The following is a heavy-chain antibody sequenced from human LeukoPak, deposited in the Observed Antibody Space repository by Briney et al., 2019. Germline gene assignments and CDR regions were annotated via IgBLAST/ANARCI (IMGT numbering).Heavy chain of an antibody. CDR3: AKVGYDFWSGYPEDWYMDV. V-gene: IGHV3-30*02. CDR2: IRYDGSNK. Sequence: PGGSLRLSCAASGFTFSSYGMHWVRQAPGKGLEWVAFIRYDGSNKYYADSVKGRFTISRDNSKNTLYLQMNSLRAEDTAVYYCAKVGYDFWSGYPEDWYMDVWGKGTTVTVSS. D-gene: IGHD3-3*01. CDR1: GFTFSSYG. J-gene: IGHJ6*03.